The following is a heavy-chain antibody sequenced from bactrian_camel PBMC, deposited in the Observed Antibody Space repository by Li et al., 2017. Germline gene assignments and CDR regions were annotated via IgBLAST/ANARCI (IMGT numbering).Heavy chain of an antibody. Sequence: QLVESGGGSVKTGGSLRLSCDASWFTYSSYCMGWFRQAPGWEREGVASIDIGGSTNYADSVKGRFTISQNNDKNILYLQMNTPQPDDTATYYCAAHNVYPCDFEGLKSGCWGRGTQVTVS. J-gene: IGHJ4*01. D-gene: IGHD4*01. CDR1: WFTYSSYC. V-gene: IGHV3S67*01. CDR2: IDIGGST. CDR3: AAHNVYPCDFEGLKSGC.